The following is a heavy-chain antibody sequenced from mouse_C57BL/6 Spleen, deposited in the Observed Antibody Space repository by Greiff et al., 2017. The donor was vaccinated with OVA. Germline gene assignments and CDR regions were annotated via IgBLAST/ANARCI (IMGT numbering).Heavy chain of an antibody. CDR3: ARSGLRAMDY. CDR2: INPNNGGT. CDR1: GYTFTDYY. Sequence: VQLQQSGPELVKPGASVKISCKASGYTFTDYYMNWVKQSHGKSLEWIGDINPNNGGTSYNQKFKGKATLTVDKSSSTAYMELRSLTSEDSAVYYCARSGLRAMDYWGQGTSVTVSS. V-gene: IGHV1-26*01. J-gene: IGHJ4*01. D-gene: IGHD2-2*01.